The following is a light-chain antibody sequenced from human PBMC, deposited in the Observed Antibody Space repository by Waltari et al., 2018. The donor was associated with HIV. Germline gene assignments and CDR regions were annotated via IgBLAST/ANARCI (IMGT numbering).Light chain of an antibody. J-gene: IGLJ2*01. CDR2: SDH. CDR1: SSNIGSNI. Sequence: QSVLTQPPSASGTPGQRVTISCSGSSSNIGSNIVNWYPQLPGATPRLLIFSDHQRPSGVPDRFSGSKSGTSASLAISGLLSEDEADYFCASWDDTLNGPLAVFGGGTKLTVL. V-gene: IGLV1-44*01. CDR3: ASWDDTLNGPLAV.